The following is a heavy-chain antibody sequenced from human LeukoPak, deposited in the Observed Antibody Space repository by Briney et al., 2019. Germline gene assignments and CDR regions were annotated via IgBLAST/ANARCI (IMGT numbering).Heavy chain of an antibody. Sequence: SETLSLTCTVSGDSISSSSYYWGWIRQPPGKGLEWIGSIYYSGSTYYNPSLKSRVTISVDTSKNQFSLKLSSVTAADTAVYYCARAILVRYYYYYMDVWAKGPRSPSP. D-gene: IGHD1-26*01. CDR3: ARAILVRYYYYYMDV. J-gene: IGHJ6*03. V-gene: IGHV4-39*07. CDR2: IYYSGST. CDR1: GDSISSSSYY.